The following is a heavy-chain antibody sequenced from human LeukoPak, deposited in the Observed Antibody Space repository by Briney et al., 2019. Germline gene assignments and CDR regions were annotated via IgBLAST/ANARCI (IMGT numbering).Heavy chain of an antibody. V-gene: IGHV4-59*01. Sequence: ASETLSLTCTVSGGSISSYYWSWIRQPPGKGLEWIGYIYYSGSTNYNPSLKSRVTISVDTSKNQFSLKLSSVTAADTAVYYCARGRYDYVWGSYRSPYYMDVWGKGTTVTVSS. CDR3: ARGRYDYVWGSYRSPYYMDV. J-gene: IGHJ6*03. D-gene: IGHD3-16*02. CDR2: IYYSGST. CDR1: GGSISSYY.